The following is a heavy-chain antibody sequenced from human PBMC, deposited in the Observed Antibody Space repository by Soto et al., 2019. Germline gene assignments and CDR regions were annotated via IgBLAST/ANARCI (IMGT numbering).Heavy chain of an antibody. D-gene: IGHD3-10*01. CDR3: ARDYGALPADRFQF. J-gene: IGHJ1*01. CDR1: GFSLDSYA. CDR2: ISYDGKNI. V-gene: IGHV3-30*03. Sequence: LLVESGGGVVQPGRSLRLSCAASGFSLDSYAMHWVRQAPGKGYEWVAVISYDGKNIYYAESVKGRFTISKDDSYNMLYLQLSSLTPEDTAIYYCARDYGALPADRFQFWGQGTLVTVSS.